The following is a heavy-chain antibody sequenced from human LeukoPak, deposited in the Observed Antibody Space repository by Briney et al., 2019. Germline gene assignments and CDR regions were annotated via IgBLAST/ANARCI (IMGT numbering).Heavy chain of an antibody. CDR3: AALSGSSGY. CDR1: GFTFSDYA. CDR2: ISSDGSST. V-gene: IGHV3-64*01. Sequence: GGSLRLSCAASGFTFSDYATHWVRQAPGKGLEYVSAISSDGSSTYYANSVQGRFTISRDDSKNTLYLRMGSLRAEDMAVYYCAALSGSSGYWGQGTLVTVSS. D-gene: IGHD3-10*01. J-gene: IGHJ4*02.